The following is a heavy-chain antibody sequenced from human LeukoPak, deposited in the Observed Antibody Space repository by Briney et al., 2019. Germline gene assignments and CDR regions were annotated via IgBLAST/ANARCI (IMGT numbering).Heavy chain of an antibody. D-gene: IGHD3-22*01. CDR1: GFTFSSYS. V-gene: IGHV3-21*04. Sequence: PGGSLRLSCAASGFTFSSYSMNWVRQAPGKGLEWVSSISSSSSYIYYADSVKGRFTISRDNSKNTLYLQMNSLRAEETAVYYCAKSRRSSGYLGYLDYWGKGTLVTVSS. CDR3: AKSRRSSGYLGYLDY. J-gene: IGHJ4*02. CDR2: ISSSSSYI.